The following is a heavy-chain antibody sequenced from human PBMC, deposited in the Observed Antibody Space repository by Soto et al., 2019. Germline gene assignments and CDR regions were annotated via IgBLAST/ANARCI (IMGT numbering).Heavy chain of an antibody. V-gene: IGHV4-30-4*08. J-gene: IGHJ4*02. CDR1: WGSISSGDYY. CDR3: ARDVRPTYYYASSGYCPPTYFDY. CDR2: ITYRART. Sequence: QVQLQESGPGLLKTSQTLSLTCTVSWGSISSGDYYWIWIRQSPGKGLEWNGYITYRARTYYNPAIQRHVTMSVDTSRNQFSLRLSSVTAADTPVYYCARDVRPTYYYASSGYCPPTYFDYWGQGSLVTVSS. D-gene: IGHD3-22*01.